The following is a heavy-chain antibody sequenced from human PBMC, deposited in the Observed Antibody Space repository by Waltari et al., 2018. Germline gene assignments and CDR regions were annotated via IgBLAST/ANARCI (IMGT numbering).Heavy chain of an antibody. J-gene: IGHJ4*02. CDR2: VHHSGKT. Sequence: QVQLQESGPGLVKPSGTLSLTCAVSGDSVSGNYWWSWVRQSPEKGLEWIGQVHHSGKTHYNPSIQSRVTISVDSPKNHFSLTLKSVTAADTAVYYCAGDRAIGLFFDYWGRGTLVTVSS. D-gene: IGHD2-2*01. CDR1: GDSVSGNYW. V-gene: IGHV4-4*02. CDR3: AGDRAIGLFFDY.